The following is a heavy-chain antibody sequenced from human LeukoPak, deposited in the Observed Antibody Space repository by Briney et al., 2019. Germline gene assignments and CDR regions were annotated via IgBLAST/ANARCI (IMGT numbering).Heavy chain of an antibody. CDR1: GYTVTDYY. D-gene: IGHD6-13*01. CDR2: INPNSGDT. CDR3: ARDGRSDIIKIAGTDQYYYYMDV. Sequence: GASVKVSCKASGYTVTDYYMHWVRQAPGQGLEWMGWINPNSGDTNYAQNFQGRVTMTRDTSITTAYMELSRLRSDDTAVYYCARDGRSDIIKIAGTDQYYYYMDVWGKGTTVTVSS. V-gene: IGHV1-2*02. J-gene: IGHJ6*03.